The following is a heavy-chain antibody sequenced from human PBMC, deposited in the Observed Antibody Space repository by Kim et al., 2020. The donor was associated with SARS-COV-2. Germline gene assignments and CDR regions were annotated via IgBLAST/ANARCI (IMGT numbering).Heavy chain of an antibody. V-gene: IGHV3-21*01. D-gene: IGHD3-22*01. J-gene: IGHJ4*02. CDR2: ISSSSSYI. CDR1: GFTFSSYS. CDR3: ARDPSYDSSDY. Sequence: GGSLRLSCAAYGFTFSSYSMNWVRQAPGKGREWVSSISSSSSYIYYTDSVKGRFTISRDNAKNSLYLQMNSLRAEDTAVYYCARDPSYDSSDYWGQGTLVTVSS.